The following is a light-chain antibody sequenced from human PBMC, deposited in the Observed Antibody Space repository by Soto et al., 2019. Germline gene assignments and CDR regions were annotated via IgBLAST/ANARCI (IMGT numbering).Light chain of an antibody. CDR1: SSDVGGYNY. CDR2: DVT. J-gene: IGLJ1*01. CDR3: SSYAGNYVYV. V-gene: IGLV2-11*01. Sequence: QSVLTQPRSVSGSPGQSVTISCTGTSSDVGGYNYVSWYQRHAGRGPKLIIYDVTQRPSGVPDRFSASKSGNTASLTISGLQTEDEADYYCSSYAGNYVYVFGSGTKVTVL.